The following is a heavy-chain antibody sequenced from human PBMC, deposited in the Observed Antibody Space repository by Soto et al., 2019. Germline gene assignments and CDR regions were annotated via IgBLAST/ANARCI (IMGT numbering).Heavy chain of an antibody. J-gene: IGHJ1*01. CDR3: ASGAPMYYYDSSGYYEGGYVQH. CDR2: ISGSGGST. D-gene: IGHD3-22*01. CDR1: GFTFSSYA. Sequence: EVQLLESGGGLVQPGGSLRLSCAAPGFTFSSYAMSWVRQAPGKGLEWVSAISGSGGSTYYADSVKGRFTISRDNSKNTLYLQMNSLRAEDTAVYYCASGAPMYYYDSSGYYEGGYVQHWGQGTLVTVSS. V-gene: IGHV3-23*01.